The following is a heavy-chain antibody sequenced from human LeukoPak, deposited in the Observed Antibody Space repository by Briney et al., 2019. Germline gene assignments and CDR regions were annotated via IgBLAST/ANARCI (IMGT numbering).Heavy chain of an antibody. CDR2: INAGNGNT. CDR1: GYTFTSYA. CDR3: ARDRKEQWLVRRYFDY. J-gene: IGHJ4*02. V-gene: IGHV1-3*01. D-gene: IGHD6-19*01. Sequence: GASVKVSCKASGYTFTSYAMHWVRQAPGQRLEWMGSINAGNGNTKYSLKFQGRVTITRDTSASTAYMELSSLRSEDTAVYYCARDRKEQWLVRRYFDYWGQGTLVTVSS.